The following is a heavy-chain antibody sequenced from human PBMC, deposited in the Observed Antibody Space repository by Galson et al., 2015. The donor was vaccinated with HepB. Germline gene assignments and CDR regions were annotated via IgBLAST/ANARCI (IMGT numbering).Heavy chain of an antibody. CDR3: AKGFFTAAD. J-gene: IGHJ4*02. CDR2: VTGNGGST. CDR1: GFTFSSYA. V-gene: IGHV3-23*01. D-gene: IGHD3-3*01. Sequence: SLRLSCAASGFTFSSYAMTWVRQAPGKGLEWVSSVTGNGGSTYYADSVKGRFTIFRDNSKNTLYLQMNSLRVEDTAVYHCAKGFFTAADWGRGTLVTVSS.